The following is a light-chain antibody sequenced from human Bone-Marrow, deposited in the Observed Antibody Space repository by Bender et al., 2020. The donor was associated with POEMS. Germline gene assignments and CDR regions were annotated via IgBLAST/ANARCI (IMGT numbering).Light chain of an antibody. CDR1: KLGEEY. V-gene: IGLV3-1*01. J-gene: IGLJ2*01. CDR3: QSWGSNTAV. CDR2: QDT. Sequence: SYELTQPPSVSVSPGQTATITCSGEKLGEEYACWYQQKPGQSPVVVIYQDTKRPSGIPERFSGSNSGNTATLTISETQAMDEADYYCQSWGSNTAVFGGGTKLTVL.